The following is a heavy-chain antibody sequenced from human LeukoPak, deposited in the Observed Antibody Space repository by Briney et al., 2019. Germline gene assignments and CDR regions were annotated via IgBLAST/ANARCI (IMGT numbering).Heavy chain of an antibody. Sequence: GRSLRLSCAASGFTFSNFGMHWVRQAPGKGLEWVAVISYDGSNKHYADSVQGRFSISRDNYKNTPYLQMNSLRVEDTAVYYCAKGWNTVDYWGQGTLSPSPQ. CDR2: ISYDGSNK. J-gene: IGHJ4*02. V-gene: IGHV3-30*18. CDR3: AKGWNTVDY. D-gene: IGHD4-17*01. CDR1: GFTFSNFG.